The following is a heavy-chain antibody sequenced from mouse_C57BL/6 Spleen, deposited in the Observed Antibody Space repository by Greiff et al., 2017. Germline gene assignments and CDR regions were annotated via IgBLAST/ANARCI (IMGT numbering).Heavy chain of an antibody. J-gene: IGHJ3*01. D-gene: IGHD2-1*01. V-gene: IGHV1-64*01. CDR2: IHPNSGST. Sequence: QVQLQQPGAELVKPGASVKLSCKASGYTFTSYWMHWVKQRPGQGLEWIGMIHPNSGSTNYNEKFKSKATLTVDKSSSTAYMQLSSLTSEDSAVYYCARSFYGNYEFAYWGQGTLVTVSA. CDR3: ARSFYGNYEFAY. CDR1: GYTFTSYW.